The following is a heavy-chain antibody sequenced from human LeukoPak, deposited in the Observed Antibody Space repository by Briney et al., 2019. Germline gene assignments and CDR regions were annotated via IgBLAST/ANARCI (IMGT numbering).Heavy chain of an antibody. CDR1: GFTFSSYE. CDR3: AKDRIFHYFTRYYYDSSGYFDY. J-gene: IGHJ4*02. CDR2: ISGSGGST. V-gene: IGHV3-23*01. D-gene: IGHD3-22*01. Sequence: GGSLRLSCAASGFTFSSYEMNWVRQAPGKGLEWVSAISGSGGSTYYADSVKGRFTISRDNSKNTLYLQMNSLRAEDTAVYYCAKDRIFHYFTRYYYDSSGYFDYWGQGTLVTVSS.